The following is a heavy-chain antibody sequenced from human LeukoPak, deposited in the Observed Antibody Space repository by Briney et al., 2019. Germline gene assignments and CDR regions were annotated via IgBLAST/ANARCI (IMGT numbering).Heavy chain of an antibody. V-gene: IGHV3-23*01. D-gene: IGHD7-27*01. CDR3: AKDGGLWVSAHWGDS. J-gene: IGHJ4*02. CDR2: ITTSDGNT. CDR1: GFTFSSYA. Sequence: GGSLRLSCAASGFTFSSYAMHWVRQAPGKGLEWVSTITTSDGNTYYADSVKGRFTVSRDNSKNTLFLQMNSLRAEDTAVYYCAKDGGLWVSAHWGDSWGRGTLVTVSS.